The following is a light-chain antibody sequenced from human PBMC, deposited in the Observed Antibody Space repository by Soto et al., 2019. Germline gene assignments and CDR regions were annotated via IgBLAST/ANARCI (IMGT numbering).Light chain of an antibody. CDR3: QKYNSALSLT. CDR1: QGISTY. Sequence: DIQMTQSPSTLSASVGDRVTITCRASQGISTYLAWYQQKPGQVPKLLIYAASTLQSGVPSRFSGSGSGTDFTLTISSLQPEDVATYYCQKYNSALSLTFGGGTKVDIK. V-gene: IGKV1-27*01. CDR2: AAS. J-gene: IGKJ4*01.